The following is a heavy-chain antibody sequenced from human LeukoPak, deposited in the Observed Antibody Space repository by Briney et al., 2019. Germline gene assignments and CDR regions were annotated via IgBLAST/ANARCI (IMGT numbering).Heavy chain of an antibody. CDR1: GYTLTELS. Sequence: ASVKVSCKVSGYTLTELSMHWVRQAPGKGLEWMGGFDPEDGETIYAQKFQGRVTMTEDTSTDTAYMELSSLRSEDTAVYYCATTSPYYYDSSGSSYYFDYWGQGTLVTVSS. CDR3: ATTSPYYYDSSGSSYYFDY. J-gene: IGHJ4*02. V-gene: IGHV1-24*01. D-gene: IGHD3-22*01. CDR2: FDPEDGET.